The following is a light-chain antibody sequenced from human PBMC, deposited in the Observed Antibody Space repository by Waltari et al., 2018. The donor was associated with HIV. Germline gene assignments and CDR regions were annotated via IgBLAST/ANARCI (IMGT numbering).Light chain of an antibody. V-gene: IGLV1-44*01. CDR1: SSNIGRNP. CDR2: GSN. J-gene: IGLJ3*02. Sequence: QSVVTQPPSASGTPGQRVTITGYGSSSNIGRNPGHGYQQIPGTAPKLLFYGSNQRPSGVPDRFSDSKSGTSDSLAISGLQPEDEADYYCTVWDDSLNGWVFGGGTKVTVL. CDR3: TVWDDSLNGWV.